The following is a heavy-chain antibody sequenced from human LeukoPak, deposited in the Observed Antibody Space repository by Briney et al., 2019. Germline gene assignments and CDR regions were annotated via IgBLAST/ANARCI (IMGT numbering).Heavy chain of an antibody. D-gene: IGHD5-24*01. CDR2: NYTSGST. J-gene: IGHJ4*02. CDR1: GGSIYSGSYY. V-gene: IGHV4-61*02. Sequence: SETLSLTCNVSGGSIYSGSYYWSWIRQPAGKGLEWIGRNYTSGSTNYNPSLKSRVTISVDTSKNQFSLKLSSVTAADTAVYYCARDRRDGYNLYYFDFWGQGTLVTVSS. CDR3: ARDRRDGYNLYYFDF.